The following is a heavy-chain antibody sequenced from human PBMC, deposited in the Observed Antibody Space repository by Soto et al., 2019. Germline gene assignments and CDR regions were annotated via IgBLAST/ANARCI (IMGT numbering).Heavy chain of an antibody. CDR2: INHGGST. V-gene: IGHV4-34*01. J-gene: IGHJ5*02. CDR3: ARTDIVTTNWFDP. CDR1: GESFIGYY. D-gene: IGHD5-12*01. Sequence: QVHLQQWGAGLLKPSETLSLTCAVYGESFIGYYWTWIRQSPGKGLEWIGEINHGGSTNYNPSLKSRVTISIDTSKNQFSLKLTSVTDADTSVYYCARTDIVTTNWFDPWGQGTLVTVSS.